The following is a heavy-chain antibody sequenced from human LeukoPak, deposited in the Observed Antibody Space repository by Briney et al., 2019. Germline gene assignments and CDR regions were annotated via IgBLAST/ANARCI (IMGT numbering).Heavy chain of an antibody. CDR2: IYITGST. J-gene: IGHJ3*02. Sequence: PSEALSLTCTVAGGFISSYFWSWIRQPAGRGLEWVGRIYITGSTNYNPSLKSRVTMSVDTSKNQFSLKLISMTAADTAVYYCARPAYGGGPDAFDIWGQGTMVTASS. CDR3: ARPAYGGGPDAFDI. D-gene: IGHD4-23*01. CDR1: GGFISSYF. V-gene: IGHV4-4*07.